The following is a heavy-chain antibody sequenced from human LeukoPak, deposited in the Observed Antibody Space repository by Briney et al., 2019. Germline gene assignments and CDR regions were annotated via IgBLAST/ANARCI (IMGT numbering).Heavy chain of an antibody. J-gene: IGHJ4*02. CDR1: GGSISSGDYY. CDR3: ARDPSRSSSTWFVDY. V-gene: IGHV4-30-4*08. D-gene: IGHD6-13*01. CDR2: IYYSGST. Sequence: SETLSLTCTVSGGSISSGDYYWSWIRQPPGKGLEWIGYIYYSGSTYYNPSLKSRVTISVDRSKSQFSLKLSSVTAADTAVYYCARDPSRSSSTWFVDYWGQGTLVIVSS.